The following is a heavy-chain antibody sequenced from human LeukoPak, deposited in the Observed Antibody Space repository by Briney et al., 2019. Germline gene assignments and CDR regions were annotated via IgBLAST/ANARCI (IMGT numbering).Heavy chain of an antibody. Sequence: ASVKVSCKVSGYTLNELYMHWVRQASGKGREWMGGFDPEDGEKIYAQKLEGRVDMTEDTSTDTAYMELSSLRSEDTAVYYCATSFWSGYPSNWFDPWGQGTLVTVSS. CDR3: ATSFWSGYPSNWFDP. CDR1: GYTLNELY. J-gene: IGHJ5*02. V-gene: IGHV1-24*01. CDR2: FDPEDGEK. D-gene: IGHD3-3*01.